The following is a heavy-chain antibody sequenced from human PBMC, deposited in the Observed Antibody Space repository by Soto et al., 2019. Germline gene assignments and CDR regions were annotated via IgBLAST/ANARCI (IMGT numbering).Heavy chain of an antibody. V-gene: IGHV3-64D*06. CDR2: IRSSGGNT. Sequence: GSLRLSCSASGFTFSNYAMYWVRQAPGKGLEYVSAIRSSGGNTYYADSGSGRFTISRDNSKNTLFLQMSSLRTEDTAVYYCVKAVFSGYYYVPFDYWGQGTLVTVSS. J-gene: IGHJ4*02. CDR1: GFTFSNYA. D-gene: IGHD3-22*01. CDR3: VKAVFSGYYYVPFDY.